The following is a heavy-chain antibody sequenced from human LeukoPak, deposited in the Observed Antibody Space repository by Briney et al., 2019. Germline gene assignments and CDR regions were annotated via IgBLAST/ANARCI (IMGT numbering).Heavy chain of an antibody. J-gene: IGHJ6*03. CDR2: IYYSGST. V-gene: IGHV4-39*07. CDR3: ARVPYYYYYMDV. Sequence: SETLSLTCTVSGGSISSSSYYWGWIRQPPGKGLEWIGSIYYSGSTYYNPSLKSRVTISVDTSKNQFSLKLSSVTAADMAVYYCARVPYYYYYMDVWGKGTTVTVSS. CDR1: GGSISSSSYY.